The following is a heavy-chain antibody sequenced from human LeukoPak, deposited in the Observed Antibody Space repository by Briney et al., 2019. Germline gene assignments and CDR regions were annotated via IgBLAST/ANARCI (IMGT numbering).Heavy chain of an antibody. CDR1: GYTFTRNW. CDR2: IDPRDSDT. V-gene: IGHV5-51*01. J-gene: IGHJ6*03. CDR3: ARWYRFDMDV. Sequence: GESLKISCKGSGYTFTRNWIGWVRQLPGKGLEWMGIIDPRDSDTRYSPSFQGQVTISADKSISTAYLQWSSLKASDTAMYYWARWYRFDMDVWGKGTTFTVSS. D-gene: IGHD2-15*01.